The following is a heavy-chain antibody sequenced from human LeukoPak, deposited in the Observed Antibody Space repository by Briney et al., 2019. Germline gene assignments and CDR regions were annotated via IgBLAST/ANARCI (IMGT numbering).Heavy chain of an antibody. CDR1: GFTFSDYY. CDR3: AREGYSGYVYYYYYGMDV. D-gene: IGHD5-12*01. V-gene: IGHV3-11*05. Sequence: GGSLRLSCAASGFTFSDYYMSWIRQAPGKGLEWVSYISSSSSYTNYADSVKGRFTISRDNAKNSLYLQMNSLRAEDTAVCYCAREGYSGYVYYYYYGMDVWGQGTTVTVSS. J-gene: IGHJ6*02. CDR2: ISSSSSYT.